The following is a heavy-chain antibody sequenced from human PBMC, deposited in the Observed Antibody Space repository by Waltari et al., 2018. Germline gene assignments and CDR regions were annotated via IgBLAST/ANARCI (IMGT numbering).Heavy chain of an antibody. J-gene: IGHJ6*02. V-gene: IGHV1-18*01. CDR2: VSGDDENT. CDR3: AHSDYRSSWYTMDV. Sequence: VKLVQSGGEVKKPGSSVQVSCKASGSTFLRHGLGWLRQHPGPALVWGGVGQAPGQGREWVGWVSGDDENTKYARKFQGRVSLTEDTATNTAYMELTSLTADDTAVYYCAHSDYRSSWYTMDVWGQGTTVSVSS. CDR1: GSTFLRHG. D-gene: IGHD6-13*01.